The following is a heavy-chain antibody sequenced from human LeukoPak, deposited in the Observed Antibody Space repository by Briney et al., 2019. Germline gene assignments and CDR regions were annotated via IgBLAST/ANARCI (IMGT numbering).Heavy chain of an antibody. CDR1: GFTFSNSA. J-gene: IGHJ4*02. CDR2: ISGSGDST. V-gene: IGHV3-23*01. CDR3: AKGPLYDF. Sequence: GGSLRLPCAASGFTFSNSAMSWVRQAPGKGLEWVSAISGSGDSTYYADSVKGRFTISRDNSKNTLYMQMSSLRAEETAVYYCAKGPLYDFWGQGTLVTVSS.